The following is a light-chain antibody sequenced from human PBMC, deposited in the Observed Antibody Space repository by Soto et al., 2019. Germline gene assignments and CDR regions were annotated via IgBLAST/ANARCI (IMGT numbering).Light chain of an antibody. J-gene: IGKJ1*01. CDR3: QQLNSYPQT. CDR2: AAS. Sequence: IQLTQYPSSLSASVGDRVTITCRASQGISSYFAWYQQKPGKAPKLLLYAASTLASGVPSRFSGSGSGTDFSLTISSLQPEDFATYYCQQLNSYPQTFGQGTQVEIK. CDR1: QGISSY. V-gene: IGKV1-9*01.